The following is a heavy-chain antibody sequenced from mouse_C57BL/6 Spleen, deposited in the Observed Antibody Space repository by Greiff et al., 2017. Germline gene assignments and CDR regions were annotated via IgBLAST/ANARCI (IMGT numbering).Heavy chain of an antibody. CDR3: AREEITTVAYFDY. CDR2: IYPGSGST. V-gene: IGHV1-55*01. Sequence: VQLQQPGAELVKPGASVKMSCKASGYTFTSYWITWVKQRPGPGLEWIGDIYPGSGSTNYNEKFMSKATLTVDTSSSTAYMQLSSLTSEDSAVYYCAREEITTVAYFDYWGQGTTLTVSS. D-gene: IGHD1-1*01. J-gene: IGHJ2*01. CDR1: GYTFTSYW.